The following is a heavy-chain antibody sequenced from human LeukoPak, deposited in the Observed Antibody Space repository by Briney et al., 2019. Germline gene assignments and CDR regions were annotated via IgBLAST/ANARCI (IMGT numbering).Heavy chain of an antibody. CDR2: ISLAGQT. CDR3: SREGGPFCPFGY. CDR1: GGSFSGYY. Sequence: PSETLSLTCAVYGGSFSGYYWSWIRQPPGQGLEWIGEISLAGQTNYNPPLNGRVTMSLDKSSNQLSLHLASVTAADTATYYCSREGGPFCPFGYWGQGTLVIVSS. V-gene: IGHV4-34*01. J-gene: IGHJ4*02. D-gene: IGHD1-26*01.